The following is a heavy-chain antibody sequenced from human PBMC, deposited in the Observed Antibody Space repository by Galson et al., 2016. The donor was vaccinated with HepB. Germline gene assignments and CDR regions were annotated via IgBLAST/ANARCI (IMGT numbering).Heavy chain of an antibody. V-gene: IGHV3-7*03. Sequence: SLRLSCAASGFIIRDDWMSWVRQAPGKGLEWVANIDEDSTDKNYVDSVKGRFPISRDNAKNSLYLQLNSLGVEDTGVYYCAKDVAYGRFDPWGQGTLVIVS. D-gene: IGHD4-17*01. CDR3: AKDVAYGRFDP. CDR2: IDEDSTDK. J-gene: IGHJ5*02. CDR1: GFIIRDDW.